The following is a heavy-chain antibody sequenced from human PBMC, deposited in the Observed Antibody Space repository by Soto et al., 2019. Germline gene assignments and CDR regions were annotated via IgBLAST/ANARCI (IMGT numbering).Heavy chain of an antibody. CDR3: ATITTITTHY. V-gene: IGHV3-21*01. J-gene: IGHJ4*02. CDR1: GFTFSSYS. Sequence: EVQLVESGGGLVKPGGSLRLSCAASGFTFSSYSMNWVRQAPGKGLEWVASISSSSSYIYYAASVKGRFNMSTDNAKNSLYLQMNCLRAEDTALYYCATITTITTHYWGQGTLVTVSS. CDR2: ISSSSSYI. D-gene: IGHD4-4*01.